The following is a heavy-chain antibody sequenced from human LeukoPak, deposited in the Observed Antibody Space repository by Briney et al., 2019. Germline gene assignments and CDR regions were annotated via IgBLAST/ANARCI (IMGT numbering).Heavy chain of an antibody. D-gene: IGHD2-2*01. CDR2: INPSGGRT. J-gene: IGHJ4*02. CDR3: ASWYCSSTSCFDY. Sequence: ASVKVSCKASGYTFTSYYMHWVRQAPGQGLEWMGIINPSGGRTSYAQKFQGRVTMTRDTSTSTDYMELSSLRSEDTAVYYCASWYCSSTSCFDYWGQGTLVTVSS. V-gene: IGHV1-46*03. CDR1: GYTFTSYY.